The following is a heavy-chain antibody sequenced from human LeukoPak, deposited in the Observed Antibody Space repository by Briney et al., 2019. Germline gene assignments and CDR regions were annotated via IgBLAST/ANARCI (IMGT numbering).Heavy chain of an antibody. CDR2: INHSGST. V-gene: IGHV4-4*02. J-gene: IGHJ6*04. D-gene: IGHD3-10*01. Sequence: PSETLSLTCTVSGGSITSNNWWSWVRQSPGKGLAWIGEINHSGSTNYNPSLKSRVTISVDTSKNQFSLKLSSVTAADPAVYYCARSPRFSMVRGAFEMDVWGKGTTVTISS. CDR1: GGSITSNNW. CDR3: ARSPRFSMVRGAFEMDV.